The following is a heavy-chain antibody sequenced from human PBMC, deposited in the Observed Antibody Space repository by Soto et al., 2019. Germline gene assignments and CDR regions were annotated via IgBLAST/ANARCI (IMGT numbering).Heavy chain of an antibody. D-gene: IGHD3-10*01. Sequence: ASVKVSCKASGYTFTSYGISWVRQAPGQGLEWMGWISTYNGNTKYAQKLQGRVTMTTDTSTSTAYMELRSLRSDDTAVFYCAREMVRRVVSDYWGQGTLVIVSS. CDR3: AREMVRRVVSDY. V-gene: IGHV1-18*01. CDR1: GYTFTSYG. J-gene: IGHJ4*02. CDR2: ISTYNGNT.